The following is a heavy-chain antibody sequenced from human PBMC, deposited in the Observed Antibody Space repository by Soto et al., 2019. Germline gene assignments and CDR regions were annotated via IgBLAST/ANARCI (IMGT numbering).Heavy chain of an antibody. CDR1: GGTFGSNA. D-gene: IGHD3-16*01. Sequence: QVQLVQSETEVRKPGSSVKVSCRASGGTFGSNAISWVRQAPGQGLEWMGNIIPVFGTTKNAQNLQGRDTITADESKNTAYMELSSLTSEDTAIYYCAREEFTFGPEAVRGAFDTWGQGTMVTVSS. J-gene: IGHJ3*02. CDR3: AREEFTFGPEAVRGAFDT. V-gene: IGHV1-69*15. CDR2: IIPVFGTT.